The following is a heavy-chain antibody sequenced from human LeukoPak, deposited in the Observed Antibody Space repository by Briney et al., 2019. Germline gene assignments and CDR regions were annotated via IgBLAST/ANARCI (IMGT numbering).Heavy chain of an antibody. V-gene: IGHV3-33*01. D-gene: IGHD3-10*01. CDR1: GFTFNSYG. Sequence: QPGRSLRLSCVASGFTFNSYGMHWVRQAPGQGLEWVAVIWYDGSNKYYAESVKGRFTISRDNSMNTLFLQMDSLRVEDTAVYYCARTQGRFFGSGSYKGFESWGQGTLVTVSS. CDR2: IWYDGSNK. J-gene: IGHJ4*02. CDR3: ARTQGRFFGSGSYKGFES.